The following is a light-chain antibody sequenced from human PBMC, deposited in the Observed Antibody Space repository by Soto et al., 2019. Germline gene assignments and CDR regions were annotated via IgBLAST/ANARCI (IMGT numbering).Light chain of an antibody. CDR2: GAY. CDR1: QSVSRNY. V-gene: IGKV3-20*01. J-gene: IGKJ1*01. Sequence: ETVVTQSPGTLSLSPGERATLSCRASQSVSRNYLAWYQKKPGQAPRLLIYGAYTRATAIPDRFSGSGSGTDFTLTITRLETEDLAVYYCQQYGGSVPWTVGQVTQVEIK. CDR3: QQYGGSVPWT.